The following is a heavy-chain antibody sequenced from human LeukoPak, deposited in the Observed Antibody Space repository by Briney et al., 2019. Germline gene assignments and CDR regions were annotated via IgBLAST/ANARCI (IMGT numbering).Heavy chain of an antibody. CDR1: GFTMSSSW. CDR3: ARDRGWYHADY. Sequence: GGSLRLSCTVSGFTMSSSWMSWVGQAPGKGLEWVANINEDGSENNYVGSVKGRFTISRDNAKNSLFLQMNSLRAEDTAVYYCARDRGWYHADYWGQGTLVTVSA. CDR2: INEDGSEN. J-gene: IGHJ4*02. D-gene: IGHD6-19*01. V-gene: IGHV3-7*04.